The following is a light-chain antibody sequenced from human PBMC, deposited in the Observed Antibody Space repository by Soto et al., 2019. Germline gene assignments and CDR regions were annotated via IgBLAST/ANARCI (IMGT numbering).Light chain of an antibody. CDR1: QSLLHNNRYNS. CDR2: LXX. J-gene: IGKJ5*01. V-gene: IGKV2-28*01. CDR3: MQALETPIT. Sequence: DIVMTQSPLSLPVTPGEPASISCRSSQSLLHNNRYNSLNWYLQKPGQSPQLLIYLXXXRSSGVPDRFSGSGSGADFTLKISRVEAEDVGLYYCMQALETPITFGQGTRL.